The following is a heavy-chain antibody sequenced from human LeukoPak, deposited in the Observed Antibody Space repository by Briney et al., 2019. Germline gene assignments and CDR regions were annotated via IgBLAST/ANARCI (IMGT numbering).Heavy chain of an antibody. CDR1: GFTFDDYA. CDR2: ISWNSGSI. D-gene: IGHD1-26*01. Sequence: GGSLRLSCAASGFTFDDYAMPWVRQAPGKGLEWVSGISWNSGSIGYADSVKGRFTISRDNAKNSLYLQMNSLRAEDTALYYCAKTVGATNYYYGMDVWGQGTTVTVSS. CDR3: AKTVGATNYYYGMDV. V-gene: IGHV3-9*01. J-gene: IGHJ6*02.